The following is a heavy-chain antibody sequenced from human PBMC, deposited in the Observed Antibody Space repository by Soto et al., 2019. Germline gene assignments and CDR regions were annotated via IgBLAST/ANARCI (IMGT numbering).Heavy chain of an antibody. V-gene: IGHV3-23*01. CDR3: AIGNFGDYSQ. CDR2: ITGGGYGT. J-gene: IGHJ4*02. CDR1: GFTFSSYA. D-gene: IGHD4-17*01. Sequence: PGGSLRLSCAASGFTFSSYAMNWVRQAPGKGLEWVSSITGGGYGTSYTDSVKGRFTISRDNSKSTLYLQMDSLRAEDTAVYYCAIGNFGDYSQWGQGTLVTVSS.